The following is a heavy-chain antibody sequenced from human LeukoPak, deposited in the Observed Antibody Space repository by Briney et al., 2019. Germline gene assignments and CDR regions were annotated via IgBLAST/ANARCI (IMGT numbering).Heavy chain of an antibody. Sequence: PGRSLRLSCAASGFTFSSYATHWVRQAPGKGLEWVAVISYDGSNKYYADSVKGRFTISRDNSKNTLYLQMNSLRAEDTAVYYCARDLNSYDYGNFDYWGQGTLVTVSS. CDR1: GFTFSSYA. J-gene: IGHJ4*02. CDR3: ARDLNSYDYGNFDY. D-gene: IGHD4-17*01. V-gene: IGHV3-30*04. CDR2: ISYDGSNK.